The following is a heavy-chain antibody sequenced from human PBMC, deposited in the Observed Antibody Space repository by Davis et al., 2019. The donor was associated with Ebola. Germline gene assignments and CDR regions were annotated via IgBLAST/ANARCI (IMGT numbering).Heavy chain of an antibody. D-gene: IGHD5-12*01. CDR1: GGSISSYY. CDR3: AREISRGYSGYDSNWFDP. CDR2: IYYSGST. V-gene: IGHV4-59*01. J-gene: IGHJ5*02. Sequence: PSETLSLTCTVSGGSISSYYWSWIRQPPGKGLEWIGYIYYSGSTNYNPSLKSRVTISVDTSKNQFSLKLSSVTAADTAVYYCAREISRGYSGYDSNWFDPWGQGTLVTVSS.